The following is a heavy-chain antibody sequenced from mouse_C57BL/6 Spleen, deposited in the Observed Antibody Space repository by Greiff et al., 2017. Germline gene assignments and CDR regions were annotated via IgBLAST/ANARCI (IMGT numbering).Heavy chain of an antibody. CDR2: ISDGGSYP. Sequence: DVHLVESGGGLVKPGGSLKLSCAASGFTFSSYAMSWVRQTPEKRLEWVATISDGGSYPYYPDNVKGRFTISTDNAKNNLYLQMSHLKSEDTAMYDCARYRTPYYDYDVGGYFDYWGQGTTLTVSS. CDR1: GFTFSSYA. J-gene: IGHJ2*01. CDR3: ARYRTPYYDYDVGGYFDY. V-gene: IGHV5-4*01. D-gene: IGHD2-4*01.